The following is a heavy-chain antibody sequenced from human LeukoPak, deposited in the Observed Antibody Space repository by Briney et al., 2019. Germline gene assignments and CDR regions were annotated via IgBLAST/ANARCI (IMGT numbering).Heavy chain of an antibody. CDR2: ISSSSKTI. CDR3: ARDDSSSSYYYYGMDV. V-gene: IGHV3-48*02. J-gene: IGHJ6*02. Sequence: GGSLRLSCAASGFTFSSYSMNWVRQAPGKGLEWVSYISSSSKTIYYADSVKGRFTISRDNAKNSLYLQMNSLRDEDSAVYYCARDDSSSSYYYYGMDVWGQGTTVTVSS. D-gene: IGHD6-6*01. CDR1: GFTFSSYS.